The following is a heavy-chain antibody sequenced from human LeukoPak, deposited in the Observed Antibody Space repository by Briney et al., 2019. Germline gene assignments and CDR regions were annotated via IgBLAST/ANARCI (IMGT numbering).Heavy chain of an antibody. CDR2: IYYSGNT. D-gene: IGHD3-10*01. CDR1: GGSVSSGSYY. V-gene: IGHV4-61*01. J-gene: IGHJ4*02. CDR3: AREGLATMIRGVIPY. Sequence: SETLSLTCTVSGGSVSSGSYYWSWIRQPPGKGLEWIGYIYYSGNTNYNPSLKSRVTISVDTSKNQFSLKLSSVTAADTAVYYCAREGLATMIRGVIPYWGQGTLVTVSS.